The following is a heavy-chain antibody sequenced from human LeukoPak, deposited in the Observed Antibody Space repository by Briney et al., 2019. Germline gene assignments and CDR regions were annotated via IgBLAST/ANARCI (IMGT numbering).Heavy chain of an antibody. CDR2: INTNTRNP. CDR1: GYTFTSYA. CDR3: ARVSVAGTHPIPDAFDI. V-gene: IGHV7-4-1*02. J-gene: IGHJ3*02. Sequence: ASVKVSCKASGYTFTSYAMNWVRQAPGQGLEWMGWINTNTRNPTHAQGFTGRFVFSLDTAVSTAYLQISRLKAEDTAVYYCARVSVAGTHPIPDAFDIWGQGTMVTVSS. D-gene: IGHD6-19*01.